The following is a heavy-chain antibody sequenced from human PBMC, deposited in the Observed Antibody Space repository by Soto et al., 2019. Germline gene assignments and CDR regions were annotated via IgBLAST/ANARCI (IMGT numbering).Heavy chain of an antibody. D-gene: IGHD3-22*01. CDR3: AKDRWTYYYDSSGLDY. CDR1: GFTFSSYG. J-gene: IGHJ4*02. V-gene: IGHV3-30*18. Sequence: GGSLRLSCAASGFTFSSYGMHWVRQAPGKGLEWVAVISYDGSNKYYADSVKGRFTISRDNSKNTLYLQMNSLRAEDTAVYYCAKDRWTYYYDSSGLDYWSQGTLVTVSS. CDR2: ISYDGSNK.